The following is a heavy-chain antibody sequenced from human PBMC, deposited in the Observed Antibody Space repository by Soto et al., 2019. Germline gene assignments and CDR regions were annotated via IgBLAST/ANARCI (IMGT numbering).Heavy chain of an antibody. CDR3: AREMVGFNHYFDF. J-gene: IGHJ4*02. CDR2: ISSTSGYI. D-gene: IGHD1-26*01. Sequence: GGSLRLSCAASGFPFSSYTMNWVRQAPGKGLGCVSSISSTSGYIYYADSVKGRFTISRDNAKNSLDLQMNSLRAEDTGVYYCAREMVGFNHYFDFWGQGTLVTVSS. V-gene: IGHV3-21*01. CDR1: GFPFSSYT.